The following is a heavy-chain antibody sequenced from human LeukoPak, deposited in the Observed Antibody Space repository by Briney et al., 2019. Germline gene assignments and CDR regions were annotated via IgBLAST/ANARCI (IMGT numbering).Heavy chain of an antibody. J-gene: IGHJ6*02. D-gene: IGHD3-3*01. CDR3: ARDRPSIFGVVLLDV. V-gene: IGHV1-18*01. CDR1: GYTFTSYG. CDR2: ISAYNGNT. Sequence: ASVKVSCTASGYTFTSYGISWVRRAPGQGLEWMGWISAYNGNTNYAQKLQGRVTMTTDTSTSTAYMELRSLRSDDTAVYYCARDRPSIFGVVLLDVWGQGTTVTVSS.